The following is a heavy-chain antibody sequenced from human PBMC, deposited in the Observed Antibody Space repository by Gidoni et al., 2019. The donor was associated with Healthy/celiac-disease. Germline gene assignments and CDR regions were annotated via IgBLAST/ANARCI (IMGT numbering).Heavy chain of an antibody. CDR1: GFPSISSG. D-gene: IGHD2-2*01. V-gene: IGHV3-33*01. CDR2: IWYDGSNK. Sequence: QVHLVESGGCVVQPGRSLRLSCAASGFPSISSGMHWVRQAPGKGLEWVAVIWYDGSNKYYADSVKGRFTISRDNSKNTLYLQMNSLRAEDTAVYYCARADQYCSSTSCYYFQHWGQGTLVTVSS. CDR3: ARADQYCSSTSCYYFQH. J-gene: IGHJ1*01.